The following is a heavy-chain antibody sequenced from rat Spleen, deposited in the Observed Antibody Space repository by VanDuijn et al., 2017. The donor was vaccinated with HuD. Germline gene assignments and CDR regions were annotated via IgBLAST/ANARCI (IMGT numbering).Heavy chain of an antibody. D-gene: IGHD5-1*01. CDR2: ISTGGGNT. J-gene: IGHJ2*01. Sequence: EVQLVESGGGLVQPGGSMKLSCAASGFTFSDYYMAWVRQVPEKGLEWVASISTGGGNTYYGDSVKGRFTISRANAKSTLYLQMNSLMSGDTATYYCTRPNWDLGFDYWGQGVMVTVSS. CDR1: GFTFSDYY. V-gene: IGHV5-25*01. CDR3: TRPNWDLGFDY.